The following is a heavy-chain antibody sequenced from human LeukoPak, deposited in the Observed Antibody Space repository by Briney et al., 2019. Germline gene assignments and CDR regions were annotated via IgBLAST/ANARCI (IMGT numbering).Heavy chain of an antibody. CDR3: ASVSVEWFRDYYYGMDV. D-gene: IGHD3-3*01. J-gene: IGHJ6*02. Sequence: GGSLRLSCAASGFTFSSYAMSWVRQAPGKGLEWVSSISSSSSYIYYADSVKGRFTISRDNAKNSLYLQMNSLRAEDTAVYYCASVSVEWFRDYYYGMDVWGQGTTVTVSS. CDR2: ISSSSSYI. V-gene: IGHV3-21*01. CDR1: GFTFSSYA.